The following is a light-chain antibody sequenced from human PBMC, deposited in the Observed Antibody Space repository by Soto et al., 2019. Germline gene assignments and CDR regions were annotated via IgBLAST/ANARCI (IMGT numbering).Light chain of an antibody. CDR2: WVS. Sequence: DIVLTQSPDSLAVSLGERATINCKSSRSVLYSSNNKNHLAWYQQKAGQPPKLLITWVSARESGVPDRFSGSGSGTYFTLTISSLQAEDVAVYYCQQYYDIPFTFGPGTKVDLK. V-gene: IGKV4-1*01. CDR1: RSVLYSSNNKNH. J-gene: IGKJ3*01. CDR3: QQYYDIPFT.